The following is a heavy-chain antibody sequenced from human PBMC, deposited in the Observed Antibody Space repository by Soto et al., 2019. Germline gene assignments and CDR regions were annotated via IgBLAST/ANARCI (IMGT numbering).Heavy chain of an antibody. CDR3: AREKGSSSGIDY. Sequence: PGGSLRLSCAASGFTFSSYGMHWVRQAPGKGLEWVAVIWYDGSNKYYADSVKGRFTISRDNSKNTLYLQMNSLRAEDTAVYYCAREKGSSSGIDYWGQGTLVTVSS. V-gene: IGHV3-33*01. CDR1: GFTFSSYG. CDR2: IWYDGSNK. D-gene: IGHD6-6*01. J-gene: IGHJ4*02.